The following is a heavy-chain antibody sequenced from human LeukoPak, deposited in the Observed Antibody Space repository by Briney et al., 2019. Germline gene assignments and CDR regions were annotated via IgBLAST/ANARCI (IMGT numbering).Heavy chain of an antibody. CDR3: ARHPFATPFDH. J-gene: IGHJ4*02. D-gene: IGHD2-15*01. CDR2: VFHTGDT. CDR1: GDSINSFY. V-gene: IGHV4-59*08. Sequence: SQTLSLTCAVSGDSINSFYWSWIRQPPGKGLEWIGYVFHTGDTNSNPSLKSRVTVSLDTSTSQVSLRLTSVTAADTAVYYCARHPFATPFDHWGRGILVTVSS.